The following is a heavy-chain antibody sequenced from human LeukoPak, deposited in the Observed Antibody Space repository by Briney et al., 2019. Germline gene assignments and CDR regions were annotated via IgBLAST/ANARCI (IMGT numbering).Heavy chain of an antibody. CDR1: GGTFSSYA. V-gene: IGHV1-69*13. J-gene: IGHJ4*02. CDR3: ARGNTYDYVWGSYRHYFDY. CDR2: IFPIFGTA. D-gene: IGHD3-16*02. Sequence: GASVKVSCKASGGTFSSYAISWVRQAPGQGLEWMGGIFPIFGTANYAQKFQGRVTITADESTSTAYMELSSLRSEDTAVYYCARGNTYDYVWGSYRHYFDYWGQGTLVTASS.